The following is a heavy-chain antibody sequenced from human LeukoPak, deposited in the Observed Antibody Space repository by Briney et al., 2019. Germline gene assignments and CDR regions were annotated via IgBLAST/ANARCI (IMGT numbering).Heavy chain of an antibody. CDR2: INTTTGSP. CDR3: ARTASGNYGTFDY. V-gene: IGHV7-4-1*02. CDR1: GYLFSTYP. Sequence: ASVKVSCKASGYLFSTYPMNWLRQAPGQGLEYMEWINTTTGSPTYVQGFTGRFVFSLDTSVSTAYLQISSLKAEDIAVYYCARTASGNYGTFDYWGQGTPVTVSS. J-gene: IGHJ4*02. D-gene: IGHD1-26*01.